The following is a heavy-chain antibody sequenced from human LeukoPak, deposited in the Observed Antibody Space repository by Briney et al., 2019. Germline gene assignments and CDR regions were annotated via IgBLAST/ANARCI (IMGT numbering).Heavy chain of an antibody. D-gene: IGHD6-13*01. J-gene: IGHJ4*02. Sequence: SETLSLTCTISGDSISAYYWSWIRQPPGKGLEWIGYVYSSGSTDYNPSLKSRITISLGTCQNQSALNVTSIATADTAVYYCARLTYSTSWYYFYFCGQGSLVTVSS. CDR1: GDSISAYY. V-gene: IGHV4-59*01. CDR2: VYSSGST. CDR3: ARLTYSTSWYYFYF.